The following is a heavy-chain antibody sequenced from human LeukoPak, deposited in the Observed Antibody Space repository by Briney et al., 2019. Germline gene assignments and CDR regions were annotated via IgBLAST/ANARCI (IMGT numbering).Heavy chain of an antibody. V-gene: IGHV3-15*01. CDR1: GFTFSNAW. CDR2: IKSRADGETT. D-gene: IGHD3-10*01. J-gene: IGHJ4*02. CDR3: TTDLGITMIRGVIVS. Sequence: PGGSLRLSCVASGFTFSNAWMSWVRQAPGKGLEWVGRIKSRADGETTDFAAPVKGRFTISRDESKTTLYLQMHSLKTEDTAVYYCTTDLGITMIRGVIVSWGQGTLVTVSS.